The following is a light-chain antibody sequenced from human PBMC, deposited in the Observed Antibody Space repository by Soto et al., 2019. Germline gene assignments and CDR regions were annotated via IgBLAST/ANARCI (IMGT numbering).Light chain of an antibody. CDR2: STD. Sequence: QSALTQPPSASGTPGQRVTISCSGINSNVGIYTANWYQHLPGMAPKLLIHSTDQRPSGVPDRFSGSKSVTSASLAISGLQSDDEADYYCAAWDDNLNSYVFGTGTKVPS. V-gene: IGLV1-44*01. CDR1: NSNVGIYT. J-gene: IGLJ1*01. CDR3: AAWDDNLNSYV.